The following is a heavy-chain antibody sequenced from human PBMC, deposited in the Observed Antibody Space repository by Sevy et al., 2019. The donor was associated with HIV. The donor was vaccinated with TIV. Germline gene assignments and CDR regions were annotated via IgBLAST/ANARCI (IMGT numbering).Heavy chain of an antibody. CDR1: GYSFTSYW. D-gene: IGHD3-22*01. CDR2: IYPGDSDT. J-gene: IGHJ5*02. CDR3: ARQVPSYYYDSSGYYYLNWFDP. V-gene: IGHV5-51*01. Sequence: GESLKISCKGSGYSFTSYWIGWVRQMPGKGPEWMGIIYPGDSDTRYSPSFQGQVTISADKSISTAYLQWSSLKASDTAMYYCARQVPSYYYDSSGYYYLNWFDPWGQGTLVTVSS.